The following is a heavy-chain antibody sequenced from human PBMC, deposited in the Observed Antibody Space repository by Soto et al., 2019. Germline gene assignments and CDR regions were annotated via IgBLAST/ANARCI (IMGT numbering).Heavy chain of an antibody. CDR2: MNPNSGNT. J-gene: IGHJ3*02. D-gene: IGHD3-10*01. Sequence: QVQLVQSGAEVKKPGASVKVSCKASGYTFTSYDINWVRQATGQGLEWMGWMNPNSGNTGYAQKFQGRVTMTRNTSISKAYMGLGSLESEDTAMYYCARGINYYGSGEDAFDIWGQGTMVTVSS. CDR3: ARGINYYGSGEDAFDI. V-gene: IGHV1-8*01. CDR1: GYTFTSYD.